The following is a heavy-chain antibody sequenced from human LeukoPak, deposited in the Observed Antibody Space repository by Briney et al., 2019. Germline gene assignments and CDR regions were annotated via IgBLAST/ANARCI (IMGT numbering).Heavy chain of an antibody. CDR3: AKDTGIAVAGTG. V-gene: IGHV3-9*01. J-gene: IGHJ4*02. Sequence: PGRSLRLSCAASGFTFDDYAMHWARQAPGKGLEWVSGISWNSGSIGYADSVKGRFTISRDNAKNSLYLQMNSLRAEDTALYYCAKDTGIAVAGTGWGQGTLVTVSS. D-gene: IGHD6-19*01. CDR1: GFTFDDYA. CDR2: ISWNSGSI.